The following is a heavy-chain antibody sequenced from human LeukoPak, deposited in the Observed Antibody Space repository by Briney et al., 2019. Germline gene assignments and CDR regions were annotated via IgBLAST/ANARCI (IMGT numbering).Heavy chain of an antibody. Sequence: SETLSLTCTVSGGSISSGGYYWSWIRQPPGKGLEWIGYIYHSGSTYYNPSLKSRVTISVDRPKNQFSLKLSSVTAADTAVYYCAGVGLGGDFDYWGQGALVTVSS. CDR3: AGVGLGGDFDY. D-gene: IGHD3/OR15-3a*01. CDR2: IYHSGST. CDR1: GGSISSGGYY. V-gene: IGHV4-30-2*01. J-gene: IGHJ4*02.